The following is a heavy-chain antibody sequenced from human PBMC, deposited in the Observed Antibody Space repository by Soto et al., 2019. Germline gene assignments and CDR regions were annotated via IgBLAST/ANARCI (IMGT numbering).Heavy chain of an antibody. CDR3: ARGSDCSGGSCYSVPWFDP. V-gene: IGHV4-34*01. D-gene: IGHD2-15*01. Sequence: QVQLQQWGAGLLKPSETLSLTCAVYGGSFSGYYWSWIRQPPGKGLEWIGEINHSGSTNYNPSLKSRVTISVDTSKNQFPLKLSSVTAADTAVYYCARGSDCSGGSCYSVPWFDPWGQGTLVTVSS. CDR1: GGSFSGYY. CDR2: INHSGST. J-gene: IGHJ5*02.